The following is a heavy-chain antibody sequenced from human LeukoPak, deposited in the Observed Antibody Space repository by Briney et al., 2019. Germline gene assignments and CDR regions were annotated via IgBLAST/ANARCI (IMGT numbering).Heavy chain of an antibody. CDR3: ARDLPSDYMDV. Sequence: SETLSLTCAVYGGSFSGYYWSWIRQPPGKGLEWIGEINHSGSTNYNPSLKSRVTISVDTSKNQFSLKLSSVTAADTAVYYCARDLPSDYMDVWGKGTTVTISS. J-gene: IGHJ6*03. CDR1: GGSFSGYY. CDR2: INHSGST. D-gene: IGHD5/OR15-5a*01. V-gene: IGHV4-34*01.